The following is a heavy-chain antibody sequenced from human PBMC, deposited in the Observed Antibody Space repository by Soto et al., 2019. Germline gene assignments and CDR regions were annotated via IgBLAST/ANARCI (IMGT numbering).Heavy chain of an antibody. CDR1: GFTFDAYA. D-gene: IGHD6-19*01. CDR3: ATQKSSGWPFYYYYGMDV. J-gene: IGHJ6*02. V-gene: IGHV3-9*01. CDR2: ISWNSGSI. Sequence: EVQLVESGGGLVQPGRSLRLSCAASGFTFDAYAMHWVRQAPGKGLEWVSGISWNSGSIGYADSVKGRFTISRDNAKNSLYLQMNSLRAEDTALYYCATQKSSGWPFYYYYGMDVWGQGTTVTVSS.